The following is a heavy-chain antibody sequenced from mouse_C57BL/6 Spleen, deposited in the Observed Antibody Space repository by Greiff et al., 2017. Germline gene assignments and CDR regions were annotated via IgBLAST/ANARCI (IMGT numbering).Heavy chain of an antibody. V-gene: IGHV1-61*01. J-gene: IGHJ4*01. Sequence: QVQLQQPGAELVRPGSSVKLSCKASGYTFTSYWMDWVKQRPGQGLEWIGNIYPSDSETHYNQKFKDKATLTVDKSSSTAYMQLSSLTSEDSAVYYCASGGNYYENYAMDYWGQGTSVTVSS. CDR3: ASGGNYYENYAMDY. D-gene: IGHD1-1*01. CDR2: IYPSDSET. CDR1: GYTFTSYW.